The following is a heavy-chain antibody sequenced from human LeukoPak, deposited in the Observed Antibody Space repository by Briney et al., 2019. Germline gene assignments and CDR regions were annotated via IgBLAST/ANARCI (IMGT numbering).Heavy chain of an antibody. CDR2: ISSSSSYI. CDR3: ARSPDYYYDSSGYYYLGAFDI. J-gene: IGHJ3*02. D-gene: IGHD3-22*01. Sequence: GGSLRLSCAASGFTFSSYSMNWVRQAPGKGLEWVSSISSSSSYIYYADSVKGRFTISRDNSKNTLYLQMNSLRAEDTAVYYCARSPDYYYDSSGYYYLGAFDIWGQGTMVTVSS. CDR1: GFTFSSYS. V-gene: IGHV3-21*01.